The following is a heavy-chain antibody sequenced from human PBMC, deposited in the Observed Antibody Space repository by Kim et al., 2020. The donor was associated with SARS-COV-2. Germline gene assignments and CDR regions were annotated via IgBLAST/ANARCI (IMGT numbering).Heavy chain of an antibody. CDR1: GGTFSSYA. V-gene: IGHV1-69*04. Sequence: SVKVSCKASGGTFSSYAISWVRQAPGQRLEWMGRLIPILGIANYAQKFQGRVTITADKSTSTAYMELSSLRSEDTAVYYCARVEHSDPIQLWFDDAFDIKGQGTMVTVSS. CDR2: LIPILGIA. CDR3: ARVEHSDPIQLWFDDAFDI. J-gene: IGHJ3*02. D-gene: IGHD5-18*01.